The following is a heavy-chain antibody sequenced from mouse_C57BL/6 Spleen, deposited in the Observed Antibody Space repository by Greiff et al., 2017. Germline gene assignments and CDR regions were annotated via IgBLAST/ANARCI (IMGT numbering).Heavy chain of an antibody. CDR3: ARVDYGNYYDY. V-gene: IGHV5-4*03. D-gene: IGHD1-1*01. J-gene: IGHJ2*01. Sequence: EVNVVESGGGLVKPGGSLKLSCAASGFTFSSYAMSWVRQTPEKRLEWVATISDGGSYTYYPDNVKGRFTISRDNAKNNLYLQMSHLKSEDTAMYYCARVDYGNYYDYWGQGTTLTVSS. CDR1: GFTFSSYA. CDR2: ISDGGSYT.